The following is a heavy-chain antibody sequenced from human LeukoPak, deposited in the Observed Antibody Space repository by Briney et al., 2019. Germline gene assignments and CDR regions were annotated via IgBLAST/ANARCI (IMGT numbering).Heavy chain of an antibody. V-gene: IGHV3-53*01. Sequence: GGSLRLSCAASGFTVSSNYMSWVRQAPGKGLEWVSVIYSGGSTYYADSVKGRFTISRDNSKNTLYLQMNSLRAEDTAVYYCAKDALWTNYYDSSGYYSFYWGQGTLVTVSS. D-gene: IGHD3-22*01. J-gene: IGHJ4*02. CDR3: AKDALWTNYYDSSGYYSFY. CDR1: GFTVSSNY. CDR2: IYSGGST.